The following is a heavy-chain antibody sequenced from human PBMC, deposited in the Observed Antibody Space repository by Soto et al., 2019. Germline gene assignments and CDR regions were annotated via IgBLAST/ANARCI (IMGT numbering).Heavy chain of an antibody. CDR1: GYTFTIYG. D-gene: IGHD3-22*01. V-gene: IGHV1-18*01. CDR3: ARDEAVSSGWYYFGY. CDR2: ISAYNGNT. J-gene: IGHJ4*02. Sequence: ASVKVSCKASGYTFTIYGISWVRQAPGQGLEWMGWISAYNGNTNYAQKLQGRVTMTTDTSTSTAYMELRSLRSDDTAVYYCARDEAVSSGWYYFGYWGQGTLVTVSS.